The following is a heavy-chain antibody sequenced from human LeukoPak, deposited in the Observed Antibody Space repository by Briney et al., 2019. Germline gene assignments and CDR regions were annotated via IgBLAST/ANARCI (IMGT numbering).Heavy chain of an antibody. J-gene: IGHJ4*02. D-gene: IGHD3-3*01. CDR3: ARTYYDFWSGYSGGYYFDY. Sequence: SETLSLTCAVYGGSFSGYYWGWIRQPPGKGLEWIGEINHSGSTNYNPSLKSRVTISVDTSKNQFSLKLSSVTAADTAVYYCARTYYDFWSGYSGGYYFDYWGQGTLVTVSS. CDR1: GGSFSGYY. V-gene: IGHV4-34*01. CDR2: INHSGST.